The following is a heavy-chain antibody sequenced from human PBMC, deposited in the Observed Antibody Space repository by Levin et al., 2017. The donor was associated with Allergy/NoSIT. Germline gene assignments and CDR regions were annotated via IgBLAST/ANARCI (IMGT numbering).Heavy chain of an antibody. CDR3: ARGKDCSGGSCYGLRYFQH. J-gene: IGHJ1*01. D-gene: IGHD2-15*01. CDR1: GYTFTSYD. V-gene: IGHV1-8*01. Sequence: ASVKVSCKASGYTFTSYDINWVRQATGQGLEWMGWMNPNSGNTGYAQKFQGRVTMTRNTSISTAYMELSSLRSEDTAGYYCARGKDCSGGSCYGLRYFQHWGQGTLVTVSS. CDR2: MNPNSGNT.